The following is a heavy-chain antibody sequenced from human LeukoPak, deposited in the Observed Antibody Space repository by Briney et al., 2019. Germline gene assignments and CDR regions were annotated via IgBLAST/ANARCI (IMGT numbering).Heavy chain of an antibody. CDR3: AKDHSFWQDYYDSSGYTFDY. V-gene: IGHV3-23*01. Sequence: PGGSLRLSCAASGFTFSSYAMSWVRQAPGKGLEWVSAISGSGGSTYYADSVKGRFTISGDNSKNTLYLQMNSLRAEDTAVYYCAKDHSFWQDYYDSSGYTFDYWGQGTLVTVSS. D-gene: IGHD3-22*01. J-gene: IGHJ4*02. CDR2: ISGSGGST. CDR1: GFTFSSYA.